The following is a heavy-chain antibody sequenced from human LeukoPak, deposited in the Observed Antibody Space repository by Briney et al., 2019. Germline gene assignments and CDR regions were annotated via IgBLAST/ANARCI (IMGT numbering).Heavy chain of an antibody. CDR2: ISWNSGSI. D-gene: IGHD3-3*01. J-gene: IGHJ4*02. CDR3: ARTPSFLEWLFDY. Sequence: GSSLRLFCAASGFTFDDYAMHWVRQAPGKGLEGVSGISWNSGSISYADPVKGRFTISRDNAKNSLYLQMNSLRAEDTALYYCARTPSFLEWLFDYWGQGTLVTVSS. CDR1: GFTFDDYA. V-gene: IGHV3-9*01.